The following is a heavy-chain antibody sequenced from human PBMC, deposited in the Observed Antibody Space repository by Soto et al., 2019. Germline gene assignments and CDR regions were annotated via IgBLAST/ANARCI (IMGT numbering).Heavy chain of an antibody. Sequence: VGSRLSCTASGFSVSDYSVNWVRQAPGKGLEWISYISSTGDLTLYADSVKGRFTIARDIAKNSLYLQMDSLRDEDSAVYYCATWAIAVGGEGFWGQGSLVTVSS. D-gene: IGHD2-21*01. CDR1: GFSVSDYS. J-gene: IGHJ4*02. CDR3: ATWAIAVGGEGF. CDR2: ISSTGDLT. V-gene: IGHV3-48*02.